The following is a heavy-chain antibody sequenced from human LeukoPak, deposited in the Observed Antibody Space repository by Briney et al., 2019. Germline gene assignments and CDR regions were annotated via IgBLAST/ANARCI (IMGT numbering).Heavy chain of an antibody. CDR2: IWYDGSNK. J-gene: IGHJ4*02. D-gene: IGHD1-26*01. V-gene: IGHV3-33*01. CDR3: ARPIVGASWGYFDY. Sequence: GGSLRLSCAASGFTFSSYGMHWVRQAPGKGLEWVAVIWYDGSNKYYADSVKGRFTISRDNSKNTLYLQMNSLRAEDTAVYYCARPIVGASWGYFDYWGQGTLVTVSS. CDR1: GFTFSSYG.